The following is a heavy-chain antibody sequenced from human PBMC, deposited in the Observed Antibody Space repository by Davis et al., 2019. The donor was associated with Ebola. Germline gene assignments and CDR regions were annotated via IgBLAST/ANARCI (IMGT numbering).Heavy chain of an antibody. J-gene: IGHJ6*02. CDR2: IHDKGSA. D-gene: IGHD2-2*01. Sequence: PSETLSLTCIVSAGSTSSQYWRWIRHPPGKGLEWIGDIHDKGSATYSPSLMSRVTISLDAPKTEISLKLTSVTVAETAVYYCASFSSTSYLVYSYSYYGIDVWGQGTTVTVAS. CDR3: ASFSSTSYLVYSYSYYGIDV. CDR1: AGSTSSQY. V-gene: IGHV4-59*11.